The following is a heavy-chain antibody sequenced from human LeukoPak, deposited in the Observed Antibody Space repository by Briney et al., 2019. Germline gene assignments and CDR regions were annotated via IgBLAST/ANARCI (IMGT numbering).Heavy chain of an antibody. J-gene: IGHJ4*02. CDR1: GCTFSSYA. Sequence: SVKVSCKASGCTFSSYAISWVRQAPGQGLEWMGRIIPIFGTANYAQKFQGRVTITTDESTSTAYMELSSLRSEDTAVYYCARSGIPNYDFWSGPFDYWGQGTLVTVSS. CDR2: IIPIFGTA. D-gene: IGHD3-3*01. CDR3: ARSGIPNYDFWSGPFDY. V-gene: IGHV1-69*05.